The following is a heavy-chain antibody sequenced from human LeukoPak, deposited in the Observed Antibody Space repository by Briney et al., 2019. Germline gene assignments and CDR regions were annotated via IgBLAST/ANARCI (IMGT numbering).Heavy chain of an antibody. CDR2: ISYDGSNK. J-gene: IGHJ4*02. CDR3: AKDLVPIAAAGTGGIDY. V-gene: IGHV3-30-3*01. D-gene: IGHD6-13*01. CDR1: GFTFSSYA. Sequence: PGGSLRLSCAASGFTFSSYAMHWVRQAPGKGLEWVAVISYDGSNKYYADSVKGRFTISRDNSKNTLYLQMNSLRAEDTAVYYCAKDLVPIAAAGTGGIDYWGQGTLVTVSS.